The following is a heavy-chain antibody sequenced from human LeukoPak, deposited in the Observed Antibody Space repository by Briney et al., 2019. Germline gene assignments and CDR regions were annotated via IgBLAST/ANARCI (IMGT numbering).Heavy chain of an antibody. J-gene: IGHJ4*02. Sequence: PGGSLRLSCAASGFTFSGYWMHWVRQAPGKGLVWVSRINSEGSITSYADSVKGRFTISRDNAKNTLYLQMNSLGAEDTAVYYCARDGGGEGTLDYWGQGTLVTVSS. CDR2: INSEGSIT. D-gene: IGHD4-23*01. CDR1: GFTFSGYW. CDR3: ARDGGGEGTLDY. V-gene: IGHV3-74*01.